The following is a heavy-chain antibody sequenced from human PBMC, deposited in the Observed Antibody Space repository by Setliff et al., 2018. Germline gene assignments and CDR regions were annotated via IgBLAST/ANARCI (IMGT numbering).Heavy chain of an antibody. J-gene: IGHJ6*02. CDR2: INPNGGGT. Sequence: ASVKVSCKASGYTFTGYYMHWVRQAPGQGLEWMGWINPNGGGTNYAQKFQGWVTMTRDTSISTAYMELSRLRSDDTAVYYCARDLLYSGSYFGYYYGMDVWGQGTTVTVSS. V-gene: IGHV1-2*04. CDR1: GYTFTGYY. D-gene: IGHD1-26*01. CDR3: ARDLLYSGSYFGYYYGMDV.